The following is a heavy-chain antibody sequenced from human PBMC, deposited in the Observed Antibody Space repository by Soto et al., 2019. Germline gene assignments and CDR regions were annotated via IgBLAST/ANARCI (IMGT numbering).Heavy chain of an antibody. J-gene: IGHJ6*02. CDR2: IYYSGST. CDR1: GGSISSGGYY. CDR3: ARGYDYYGMDV. Sequence: KASETLSLTCTVSGGSISSGGYYWSWIRQHPGKGLEWIGYIYYSGSTYYNPSLKSRVTISVDTSKNQFSLKLSSVTAADTAVYYCARGYDYYGMDVWGQGTTVTVSS. V-gene: IGHV4-31*03.